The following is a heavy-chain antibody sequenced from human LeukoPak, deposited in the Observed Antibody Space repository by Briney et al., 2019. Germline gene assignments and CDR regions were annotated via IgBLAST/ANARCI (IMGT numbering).Heavy chain of an antibody. Sequence: SETLSLTCTVSGGSISSSSYYWGWIRQPPGKGLEWIGSTYYSGSTYYNPSLKSRVTISVDTSKNQFSLKLSSVTAADTAVYYCARHQQGVGAIIDYWGQGTLVTVSS. CDR3: ARHQQGVGAIIDY. V-gene: IGHV4-39*01. CDR2: TYYSGST. J-gene: IGHJ4*02. CDR1: GGSISSSSYY. D-gene: IGHD1-26*01.